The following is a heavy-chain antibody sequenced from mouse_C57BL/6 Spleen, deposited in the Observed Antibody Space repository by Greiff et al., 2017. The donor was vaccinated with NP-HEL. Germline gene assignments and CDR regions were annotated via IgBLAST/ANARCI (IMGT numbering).Heavy chain of an antibody. J-gene: IGHJ3*01. Sequence: EESGPGLVKPSQSLSLTCSVTGYSITSGYYWNWIRQFPGNKLEWMGYISYDGSNNYNPSLKNRISITRDTSKNQFFLKLNSVTTEDTATYYCAILYDGYPAYWGQGTLVTVSA. CDR2: ISYDGSN. CDR3: AILYDGYPAY. CDR1: GYSITSGYY. V-gene: IGHV3-6*01. D-gene: IGHD2-3*01.